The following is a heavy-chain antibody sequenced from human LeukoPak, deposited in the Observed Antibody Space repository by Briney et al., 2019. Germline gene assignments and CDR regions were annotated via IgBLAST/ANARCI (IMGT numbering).Heavy chain of an antibody. CDR2: VSTSGRAT. V-gene: IGHV3-23*01. D-gene: IGHD1-7*01. CDR3: ARGTGTTDY. J-gene: IGHJ4*02. Sequence: GGSLRLSCAASGFAFSTYAMTWVRQAPEKGLQWVSTVSTSGRATYYADSVEGRFTISRDNSKNTLYLQMNTLRAEDTAVYCARGTGTTDYWGQGTLVTVSS. CDR1: GFAFSTYA.